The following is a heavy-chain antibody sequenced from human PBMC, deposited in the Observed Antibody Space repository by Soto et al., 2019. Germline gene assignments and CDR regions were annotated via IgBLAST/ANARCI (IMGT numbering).Heavy chain of an antibody. D-gene: IGHD3-10*01. CDR2: IYNSGST. V-gene: IGHV3-66*01. Sequence: GGSLSLSCAASGFTVSSNYRSWVRQPPGKGLEWVAVIYNSGSTYYADSLKSRFTISGDNSKNPLSLQMNSLTAADTDIYYSGSTNYNPSLKSRVTISVDTSKNQFSLKLSSVTAADTAVYYCATFPLRGYSGYDLREYYYYGMDVWGQGTTVTVSS. J-gene: IGHJ6*02. CDR1: GFTVSSNY. CDR3: GSTNYNPSLKSRVTISVDTSKNQFSLKLSSVTAADTAVYYCATFPLRGYSGYDLREYYYYGMDV.